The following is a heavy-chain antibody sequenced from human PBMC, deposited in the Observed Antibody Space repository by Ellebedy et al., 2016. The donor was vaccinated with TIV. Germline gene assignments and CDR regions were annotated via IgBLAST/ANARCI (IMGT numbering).Heavy chain of an antibody. V-gene: IGHV1-69*01. CDR2: IIPIFGTA. J-gene: IGHJ4*02. Sequence: GGSLRLSXAASGFTFSSYAISWVRQAPGQGLEWMGGIIPIFGTANYAQKFQGRVTITADESTSTAYMELSSLRSEDTAVYYCARDRFLEWLTIWGQGTLVIVSS. D-gene: IGHD3-3*01. CDR1: GFTFSSYA. CDR3: ARDRFLEWLTI.